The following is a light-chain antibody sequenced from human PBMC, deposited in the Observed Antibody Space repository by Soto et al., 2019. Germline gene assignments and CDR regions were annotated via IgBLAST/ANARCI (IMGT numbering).Light chain of an antibody. CDR3: QQRSNWPPFT. CDR2: DAS. J-gene: IGKJ3*01. Sequence: EIVLTQSRSTLSLSPGERAILSCRASQSVSSYLAWYQQKPGQAPRLLIYDASNRATGIPARFSGSGSGTDFALTISSLEPEDFAVYYCQQRSNWPPFTFGPGTKVDIK. V-gene: IGKV3-11*01. CDR1: QSVSSY.